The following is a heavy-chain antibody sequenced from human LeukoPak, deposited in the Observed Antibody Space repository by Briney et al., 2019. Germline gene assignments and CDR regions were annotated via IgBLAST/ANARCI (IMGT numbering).Heavy chain of an antibody. CDR1: GGSISSYY. Sequence: PSETLSLTCTVSGGSISSYYWSWIRQPPGKGLEWIGYIYYSGSTNYNPSLKSRVTISVDTSKNQFSLKLSSVTAADTAVYYCARDDCADGAFDYWGQGTLVTVSS. D-gene: IGHD2-21*02. J-gene: IGHJ4*02. CDR3: ARDDCADGAFDY. V-gene: IGHV4-59*01. CDR2: IYYSGST.